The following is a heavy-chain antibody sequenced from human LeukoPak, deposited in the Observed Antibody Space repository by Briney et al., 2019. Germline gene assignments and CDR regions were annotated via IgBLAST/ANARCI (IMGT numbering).Heavy chain of an antibody. CDR2: IYYSGST. D-gene: IGHD3-3*01. J-gene: IGHJ3*02. V-gene: IGHV4-59*08. Sequence: SETLSLTCTVSGGSISSYYWSWIRQPPGKGLEWIGYIYYSGSTNYNPSLKSRVTISVDTSKNQFSLKLSSVTAADTAVYYCARHPRITIFGVPKTGAFDIWGQGTMVTVSS. CDR1: GGSISSYY. CDR3: ARHPRITIFGVPKTGAFDI.